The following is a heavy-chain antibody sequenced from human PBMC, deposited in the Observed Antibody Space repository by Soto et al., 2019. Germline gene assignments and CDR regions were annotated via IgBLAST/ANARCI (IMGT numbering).Heavy chain of an antibody. CDR3: ARQYCSSTSCLFDY. CDR2: INHSGST. V-gene: IGHV4-34*01. D-gene: IGHD2-2*01. Sequence: SETLSLTCAVYGGSFSGYYWSWIRQPPGKGLEWIGEINHSGSTNYNPSLKSRVTISVDTSKNQFSLKLSSVTAADTAVYYCARQYCSSTSCLFDYWGQGTLVTVSS. J-gene: IGHJ4*02. CDR1: GGSFSGYY.